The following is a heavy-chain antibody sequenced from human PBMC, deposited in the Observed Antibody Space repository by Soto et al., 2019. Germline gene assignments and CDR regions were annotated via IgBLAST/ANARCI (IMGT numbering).Heavy chain of an antibody. CDR1: GFSLSNARMG. D-gene: IGHD1-26*01. J-gene: IGHJ5*02. CDR3: ARIIQWELLRIWFDP. V-gene: IGHV2-26*01. CDR2: IFSNDEK. Sequence: QVTLKETGPVLVKPTETLTLTYTVSGFSLSNARMGGSWIRPPPGKALECLAHIFSNDEKSYSTSLKSRLTVYKDTSKCQVVVTMTDMDPGDTATYYCARIIQWELLRIWFDPWGQGTLVTVSS.